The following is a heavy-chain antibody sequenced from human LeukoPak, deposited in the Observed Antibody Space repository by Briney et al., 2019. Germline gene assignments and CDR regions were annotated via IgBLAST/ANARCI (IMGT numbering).Heavy chain of an antibody. CDR1: GGSISSGGYY. Sequence: PSETLSLTCTVSGGSISSGGYYWSWIRQHPGKGLEWIGYIYYSGSTYYNPSLKSRVTISVDTSKNQFSLKLSSVTAADTAVYYCASLWFGSAAWFDPWGQGTLVTVSS. CDR3: ASLWFGSAAWFDP. CDR2: IYYSGST. V-gene: IGHV4-31*03. D-gene: IGHD3-10*01. J-gene: IGHJ5*02.